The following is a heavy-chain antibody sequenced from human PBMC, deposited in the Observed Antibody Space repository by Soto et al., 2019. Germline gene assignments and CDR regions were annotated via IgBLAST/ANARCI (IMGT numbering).Heavy chain of an antibody. CDR2: TDPSDSYT. V-gene: IGHV5-10-1*01. CDR3: AGSKYYYGSGSYDDGFDI. CDR1: GYSFTSYW. D-gene: IGHD3-10*01. J-gene: IGHJ3*02. Sequence: PGESLKISCKGSGYSFTSYWISWVRQMPGKGLEWMGRTDPSDSYTNYSPSFQGHVTISADKSISTAYLQWSSLKASDTAMYYCAGSKYYYGSGSYDDGFDIWGQGSMVTVSS.